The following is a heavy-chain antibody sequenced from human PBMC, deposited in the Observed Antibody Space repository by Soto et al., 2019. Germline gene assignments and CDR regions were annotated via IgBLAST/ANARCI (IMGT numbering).Heavy chain of an antibody. Sequence: SETLSLTCAVSGGSISSSNWWSWVRQPPGKGLEWIGEIYHSGSTNYNPSLKSRVTISVDKSTSTAYMELSSLRSEDTAVYYCAREAGTIFGVVPPYYYYMDVWGKGTTVTVSS. CDR3: AREAGTIFGVVPPYYYYMDV. D-gene: IGHD3-3*01. J-gene: IGHJ6*03. CDR1: GGSISSSNW. V-gene: IGHV4-4*02. CDR2: IYHSGST.